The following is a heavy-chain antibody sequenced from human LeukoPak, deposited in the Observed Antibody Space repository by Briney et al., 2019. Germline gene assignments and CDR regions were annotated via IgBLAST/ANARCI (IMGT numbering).Heavy chain of an antibody. V-gene: IGHV3-33*06. CDR3: AKDAQRGFDYSNSLEY. J-gene: IGHJ4*02. CDR2: IWSDGSNQ. CDR1: QFTFSHYG. D-gene: IGHD4-11*01. Sequence: PGKSLTLSCVASQFTFSHYGMHWVRQAPGKGLEWVAVIWSDGSNQYYADSVKGRFTLSRDNSQNTVYLQMNSLRAEDTAVYFCAKDAQRGFDYSNSLEYWGQGTLVTVSS.